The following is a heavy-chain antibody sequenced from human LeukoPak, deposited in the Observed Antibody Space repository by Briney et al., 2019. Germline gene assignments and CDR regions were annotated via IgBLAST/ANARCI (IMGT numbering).Heavy chain of an antibody. V-gene: IGHV3-7*01. Sequence: GGSLRLSCAASGFTLFNYWMSWVRQAPGKGLEWVANIDLEGSQRFYVDSLKGRFTISRDNANNLVYLQMNSLRAEDTAVYYCARDVDYANPRHDYWGQGTLVTVSS. CDR3: ARDVDYANPRHDY. CDR1: GFTLFNYW. CDR2: IDLEGSQR. J-gene: IGHJ4*02. D-gene: IGHD4/OR15-4a*01.